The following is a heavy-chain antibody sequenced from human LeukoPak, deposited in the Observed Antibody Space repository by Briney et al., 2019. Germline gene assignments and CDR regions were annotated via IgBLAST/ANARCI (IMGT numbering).Heavy chain of an antibody. D-gene: IGHD1-20*01. CDR1: GYTFTGYY. J-gene: IGHJ4*02. Sequence: ASVKVSCKASGYTFTGYYMHWVRQAPGQGLEWMGWINPNSGGTNYAQKFQGRVTMTRDTSISTAYMELSRLRCDDTAVYYCARVPHNWDPQYYFDYWGQGTLVTVSS. CDR2: INPNSGGT. CDR3: ARVPHNWDPQYYFDY. V-gene: IGHV1-2*02.